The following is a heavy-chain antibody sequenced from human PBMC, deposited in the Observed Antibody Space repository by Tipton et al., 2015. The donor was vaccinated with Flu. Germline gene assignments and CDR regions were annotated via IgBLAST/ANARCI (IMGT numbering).Heavy chain of an antibody. J-gene: IGHJ5*02. V-gene: IGHV4-31*03. D-gene: IGHD3-10*01. CDR3: ARGRLSLVRGFMIARGGNNWFDP. Sequence: TLSLTCNVSGASINSGGYYWSWIRQHPGKGLEWIGYIYHSGSTSYNPSLKSRVSISLDTSKNQFSLKVTSVTAADTAVYYCARGRLSLVRGFMIARGGNNWFDPWGQGTLVTVSS. CDR2: IYHSGST. CDR1: GASINSGGYY.